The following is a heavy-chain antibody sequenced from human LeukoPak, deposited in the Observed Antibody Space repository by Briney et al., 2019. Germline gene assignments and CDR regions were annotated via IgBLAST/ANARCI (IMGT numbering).Heavy chain of an antibody. J-gene: IGHJ4*02. Sequence: GGSLRLSCAASGFTFSSYSMNWVRQAPGKGLEWVSSISSSSSYIYYAVSVKGRFTISRDNAKNSLYLQMNSLRAEDTAVYYCASHDFWSGYHPDCWGQGTLVTVSS. D-gene: IGHD3-3*01. CDR1: GFTFSSYS. V-gene: IGHV3-21*01. CDR2: ISSSSSYI. CDR3: ASHDFWSGYHPDC.